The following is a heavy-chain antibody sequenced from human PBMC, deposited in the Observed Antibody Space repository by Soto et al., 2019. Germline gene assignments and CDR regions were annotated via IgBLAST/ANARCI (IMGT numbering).Heavy chain of an antibody. Sequence: QVQLVQSGAEVKKPGASVKVSCKASGYTFTSYGISWVRQAPGQGLEWMGWISAYNGNTNYAQKLQGRVTMTTDTSTSTSYMELRSLRSDDTAVYYCARVRLDCSSTSCYELDYWGQGTLVTVSS. CDR2: ISAYNGNT. CDR3: ARVRLDCSSTSCYELDY. V-gene: IGHV1-18*01. CDR1: GYTFTSYG. J-gene: IGHJ4*02. D-gene: IGHD2-2*01.